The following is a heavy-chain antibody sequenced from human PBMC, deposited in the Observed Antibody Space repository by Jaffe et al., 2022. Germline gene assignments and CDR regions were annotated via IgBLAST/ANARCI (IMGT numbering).Heavy chain of an antibody. Sequence: QVQLVESGGGVVQPGGSLRLSCAASGFTFSSFVMHWVRQAPGKGLQWVAFIASDGSHKYYADSVKGRFTISRDNSKNTLDLQMNGLSAEDTAMYHCVRALKGSCSSTICFSYYFDFWGQGTLVTVSS. D-gene: IGHD2-2*01. V-gene: IGHV3-30*02. CDR2: IASDGSHK. J-gene: IGHJ4*02. CDR1: GFTFSSFV. CDR3: VRALKGSCSSTICFSYYFDF.